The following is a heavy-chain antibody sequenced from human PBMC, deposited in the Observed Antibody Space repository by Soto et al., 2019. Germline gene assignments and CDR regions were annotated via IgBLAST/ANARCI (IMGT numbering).Heavy chain of an antibody. CDR2: ITSDTNTI. D-gene: IGHD6-19*01. Sequence: EVQLVESGGDLVQRGGSLRLSCAASGLTFSIYSMNWVRQAPGKGLEWFSYITSDTNTIKYADSVKGRFTISRDNAKNSVYLQMNSLRDEDTAVYYCARSVEGHFDYWGQGTVVTVSS. CDR1: GLTFSIYS. J-gene: IGHJ4*02. CDR3: ARSVEGHFDY. V-gene: IGHV3-48*02.